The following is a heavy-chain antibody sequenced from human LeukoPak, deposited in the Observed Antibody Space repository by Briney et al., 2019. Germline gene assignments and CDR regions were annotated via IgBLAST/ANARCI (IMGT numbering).Heavy chain of an antibody. J-gene: IGHJ4*02. CDR1: GFTFRSYG. D-gene: IGHD2-21*02. Sequence: PGGSLRLSCAASGFTFRSYGMHWVRQAPGKGLEWVAVISYDGSNKYYADSVKSRFTISRDNSKNTLYLQMNSLRAEDTAVYYCAPTAGLWGQGTLVTVSS. CDR3: APTAGL. CDR2: ISYDGSNK. V-gene: IGHV3-30*03.